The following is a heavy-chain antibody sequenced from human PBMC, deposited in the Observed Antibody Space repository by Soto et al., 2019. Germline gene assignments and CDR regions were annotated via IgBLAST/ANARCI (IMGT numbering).Heavy chain of an antibody. J-gene: IGHJ4*02. CDR2: IKSKTDGGTT. CDR1: GFTFSNAW. Sequence: EVQLVESGGGLVKPGGSLRLSCAASGFTFSNAWTSWVRQAPGKGLEWVGRIKSKTDGGTTDYAAPVKGRFTISRDDSKNTLYLQMNSLKTEDTAVYYCTTIYSGYDSYFDYWGQGTLVTVSS. V-gene: IGHV3-15*01. CDR3: TTIYSGYDSYFDY. D-gene: IGHD5-12*01.